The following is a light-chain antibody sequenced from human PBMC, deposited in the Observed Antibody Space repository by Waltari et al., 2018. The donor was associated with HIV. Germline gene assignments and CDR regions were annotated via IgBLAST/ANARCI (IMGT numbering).Light chain of an antibody. CDR2: QDS. J-gene: IGLJ2*01. Sequence: SYELTQPPSVSVSPGQTASITCSGDKLGDKYASWYHQKPGQSPVLVIYQDSKRPSGIPERFSGSNSGNTATLTISGTQAMDEAYYYCQAWDSSTVVFGGGTKLTVL. V-gene: IGLV3-1*01. CDR3: QAWDSSTVV. CDR1: KLGDKY.